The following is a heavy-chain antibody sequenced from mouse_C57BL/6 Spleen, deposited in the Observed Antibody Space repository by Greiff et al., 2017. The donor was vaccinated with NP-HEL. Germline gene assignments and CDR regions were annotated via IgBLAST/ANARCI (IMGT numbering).Heavy chain of an antibody. CDR1: GYSFTGYY. J-gene: IGHJ4*01. D-gene: IGHD4-1*01. CDR3: ARDWDYYAMDY. Sequence: EVQLQQSGPELVKPGASVKISCKASGYSFTGYYMNWVKQSPEKSLEWIGEINPSTVGTTYNQKFKAKATLTVDKSSSTAYIQLKSLTSEDSAVYYCARDWDYYAMDYWGQGTSVTVSS. V-gene: IGHV1-42*01. CDR2: INPSTVGT.